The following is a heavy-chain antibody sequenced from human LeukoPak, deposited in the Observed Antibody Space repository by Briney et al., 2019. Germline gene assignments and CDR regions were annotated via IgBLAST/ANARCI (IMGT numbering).Heavy chain of an antibody. V-gene: IGHV1-24*01. D-gene: IGHD3-22*01. CDR1: GYTLTELS. CDR2: FDPEDGET. J-gene: IGHJ4*02. CDR3: ATAGGSGYYFDY. Sequence: AASVKVSCKVSGYTLTELSMHWVRQAPGKGLEWMGGFDPEDGETIYAQKFQGRVTMTEDTSTDTAYMELSSLRSEDTAVYYCATAGGSGYYFDYWGQGTLVTVSS.